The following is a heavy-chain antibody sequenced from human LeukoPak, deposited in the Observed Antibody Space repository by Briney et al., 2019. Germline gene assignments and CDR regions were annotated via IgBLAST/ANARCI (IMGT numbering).Heavy chain of an antibody. D-gene: IGHD6-13*01. CDR2: IYSGSNT. V-gene: IGHV3-53*01. J-gene: IGHJ4*02. CDR1: GFTVNTYY. Sequence: GGSLRLSCAASGFTVNTYYMTWLRQAPGKGLEWVSVIYSGSNTYYADSVRGRFTISRDNSKNTLYLQMNSLRAEDTAVYYCAKDGKSSSWYFAHGTSDYWGQGTLVTVSS. CDR3: AKDGKSSSWYFAHGTSDY.